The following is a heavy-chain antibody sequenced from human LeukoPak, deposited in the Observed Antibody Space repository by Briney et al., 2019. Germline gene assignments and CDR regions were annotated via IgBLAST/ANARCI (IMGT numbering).Heavy chain of an antibody. V-gene: IGHV4-34*01. Sequence: SETLSLTCGVYGGSYWSWIRQPPGKGLEWIGEINHSGITKYNPSLESRVTISLDTSKNHFSLKLSSVTAADTAVYYCARSSIAARPEDYWGQGTLVTVSS. J-gene: IGHJ4*02. D-gene: IGHD6-6*01. CDR3: ARSSIAARPEDY. CDR2: INHSGIT. CDR1: GGSY.